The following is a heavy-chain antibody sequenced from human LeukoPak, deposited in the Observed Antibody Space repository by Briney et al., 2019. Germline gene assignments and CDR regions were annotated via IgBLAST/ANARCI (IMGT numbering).Heavy chain of an antibody. D-gene: IGHD3-10*01. CDR2: ISWNSGSI. CDR1: GFTFDDYA. V-gene: IGHV3-9*01. Sequence: QSGGSLRLSCAASGFTFDDYAMHWVRQAPGKGLEWVSGISWNSGSIGYADSVKGRFTISRDNAKNSLYLQMNSLRTEDTALYYCAKGWFGELRWGAFDIWGQGTMVTVSS. J-gene: IGHJ3*02. CDR3: AKGWFGELRWGAFDI.